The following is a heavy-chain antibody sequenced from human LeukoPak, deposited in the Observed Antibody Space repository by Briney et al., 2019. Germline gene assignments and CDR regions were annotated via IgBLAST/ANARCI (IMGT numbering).Heavy chain of an antibody. D-gene: IGHD3-22*01. CDR2: INPSGGST. J-gene: IGHJ4*02. CDR3: ARSYYYDSSGSYSVDY. Sequence: ASVKVSCKASGYTFTSYYMHWVRQAPGQGLEWMGIINPSGGSTSYAQKFQGRVTMTRDTSTSTVYMELSSLRSEDTAVYYCARSYYYDSSGSYSVDYWGQGTLVTVSS. V-gene: IGHV1-46*01. CDR1: GYTFTSYY.